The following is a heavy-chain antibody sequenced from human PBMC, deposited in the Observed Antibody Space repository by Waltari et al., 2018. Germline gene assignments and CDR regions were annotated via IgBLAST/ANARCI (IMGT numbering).Heavy chain of an antibody. D-gene: IGHD3-3*01. CDR3: AKGGNYDFWSGSSPNFDY. V-gene: IGHV3-23*01. Sequence: EVQLLESGGGLVQPGGSLRLSCAASGFTFSSYAMSWVRQAPGKGLEWVSAISGSGCSTYYADSVKGRFTISRDNSKNTLYLQMNSLRAEDTAVYYCAKGGNYDFWSGSSPNFDYWGQGTLVTVSS. CDR1: GFTFSSYA. CDR2: ISGSGCST. J-gene: IGHJ4*02.